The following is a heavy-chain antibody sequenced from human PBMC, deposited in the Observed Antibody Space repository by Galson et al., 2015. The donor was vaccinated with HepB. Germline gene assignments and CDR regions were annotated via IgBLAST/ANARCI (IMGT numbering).Heavy chain of an antibody. CDR3: AFLQYCSSTSCYTWFDP. J-gene: IGHJ5*02. D-gene: IGHD2-2*02. CDR1: GYTFTGDY. V-gene: IGHV1-2*02. Sequence: SVKVSCKASGYTFTGDYMHWVRQAPGQGLEWMGWINPNSGGTNYAQKFQGRVTMTRDTSISTAYMELSRLRSDDTAVYYCAFLQYCSSTSCYTWFDPWGQGTLVTVSS. CDR2: INPNSGGT.